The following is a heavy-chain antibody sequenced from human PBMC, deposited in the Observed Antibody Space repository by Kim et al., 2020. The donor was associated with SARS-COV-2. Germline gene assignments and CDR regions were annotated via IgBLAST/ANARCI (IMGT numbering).Heavy chain of an antibody. CDR3: SRGYSDL. D-gene: IGHD2-15*01. Sequence: SSSAIFYADSVKGRFTISRDDAKNSLYLQMNSLRDEDTAVYYCSRGYSDLWGQGTLVTVSS. CDR2: SSSAI. J-gene: IGHJ4*02. V-gene: IGHV3-48*02.